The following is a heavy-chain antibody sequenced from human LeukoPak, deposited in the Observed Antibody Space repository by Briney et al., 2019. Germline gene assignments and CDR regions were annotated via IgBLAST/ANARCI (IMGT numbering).Heavy chain of an antibody. D-gene: IGHD3-22*01. CDR1: GFTFSSYA. CDR2: ISGSGGST. Sequence: GGSLRLSCAASGFTFSSYAMSWVRQAPGKGLEWVSAISGSGGSTFYADSVKDHFTISRDNSRSTLYLQMSRLRVEDTAVYYCAKDRPNYHESNGHYYRLNGDSWGQGTLVTVSS. J-gene: IGHJ5*01. V-gene: IGHV3-23*01. CDR3: AKDRPNYHESNGHYYRLNGDS.